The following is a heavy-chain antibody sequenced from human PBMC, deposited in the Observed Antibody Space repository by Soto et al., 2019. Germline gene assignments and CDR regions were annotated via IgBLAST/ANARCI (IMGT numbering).Heavy chain of an antibody. Sequence: QVQLVESGGGVVQPGRSLRLSCAASGFSFSNYAMQWVRHAPGKGLEWVTVISNDGRNDYYADSVKGRFTIFRDNSKNTVFLQMNSLRAEDTAVYYCARAFLAGTGGDFWGQGTLVTVSS. D-gene: IGHD6-19*01. J-gene: IGHJ4*02. V-gene: IGHV3-30*04. CDR2: ISNDGRND. CDR3: ARAFLAGTGGDF. CDR1: GFSFSNYA.